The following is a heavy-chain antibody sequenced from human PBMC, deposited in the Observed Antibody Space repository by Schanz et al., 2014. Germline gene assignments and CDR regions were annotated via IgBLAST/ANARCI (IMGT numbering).Heavy chain of an antibody. Sequence: EVQLLESGGGLIQPGGSLRLSCAASGFIFGSSVMAWVRQAPGKGLEWVSGITGASDHIDYADSVKGRFTISRDNAKNSLYLQMNSLRAEDTAVYHCVSSGSYSSYAFWGQGTLVTVSS. D-gene: IGHD3-10*01. CDR3: VSSGSYSSYAF. J-gene: IGHJ4*02. CDR1: GFIFGSSV. CDR2: ITGASDHI. V-gene: IGHV3-23*01.